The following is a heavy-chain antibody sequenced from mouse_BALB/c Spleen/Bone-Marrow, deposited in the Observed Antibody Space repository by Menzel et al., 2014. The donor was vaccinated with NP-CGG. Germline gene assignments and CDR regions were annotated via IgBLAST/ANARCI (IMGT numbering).Heavy chain of an antibody. CDR3: ARERDGYFRDALDY. CDR1: GFTFSSYG. V-gene: IGHV5-6-3*01. J-gene: IGHJ4*01. Sequence: EVKLVESGGGLVQPGGSLKLSCAASGFTFSSYGMSWVRQTPDKRLELVATINSNGGSTYYPDSVKGRFTISRDNAKNTLYLQMSSLKSEDTAMYCCARERDGYFRDALDYWGQGTSVTVSS. CDR2: INSNGGST. D-gene: IGHD2-3*01.